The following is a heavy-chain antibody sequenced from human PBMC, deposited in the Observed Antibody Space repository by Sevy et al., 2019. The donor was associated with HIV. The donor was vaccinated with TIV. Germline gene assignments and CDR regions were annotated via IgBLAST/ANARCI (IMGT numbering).Heavy chain of an antibody. CDR2: ISSSSSYI. J-gene: IGHJ6*03. CDR1: GFTFSSYS. Sequence: GGSLRLSCAASGFTFSSYSMNWVRQAPGKGLEWVSSISSSSSYIYYADSVKGRFTISRDNAKNPLYLQMNSLRAEDTAVYYCARAGVFMVRGVPRNYYYMDVWGKGTTVTVSS. D-gene: IGHD3-10*01. V-gene: IGHV3-21*01. CDR3: ARAGVFMVRGVPRNYYYMDV.